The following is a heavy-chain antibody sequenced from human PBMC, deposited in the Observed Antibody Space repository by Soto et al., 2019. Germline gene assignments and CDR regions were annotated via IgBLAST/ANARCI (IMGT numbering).Heavy chain of an antibody. Sequence: QVQLVESGGGVVQPGRSLRLSCAASGFTVSSYGMHWVRQAPGKGLEWVAVISYDGSNKYYADSVKGRFTISRDNSKNTLYLQMNSLRAEDTAVYYCAIYSSGWYPLDYWGQGTLVTVSS. J-gene: IGHJ4*02. CDR3: AIYSSGWYPLDY. V-gene: IGHV3-30*03. CDR2: ISYDGSNK. D-gene: IGHD6-19*01. CDR1: GFTVSSYG.